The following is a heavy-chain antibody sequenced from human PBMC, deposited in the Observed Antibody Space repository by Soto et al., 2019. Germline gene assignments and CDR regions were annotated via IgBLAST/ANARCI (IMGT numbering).Heavy chain of an antibody. CDR2: IYYSGST. CDR1: GGYISSYY. Sequence: PSETLSLTCTVSGGYISSYYWTWIRQPPGKGLEWIGYIYYSGSTNYNPSLKSRVTMSIDTSKNQFSLKLGSVTAADTAVYYCARAFGSTMPSLFWGQGTLVTV. D-gene: IGHD2-2*01. V-gene: IGHV4-59*01. J-gene: IGHJ4*02. CDR3: ARAFGSTMPSLF.